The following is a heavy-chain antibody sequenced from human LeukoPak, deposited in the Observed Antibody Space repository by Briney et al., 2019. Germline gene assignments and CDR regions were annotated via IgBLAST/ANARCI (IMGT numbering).Heavy chain of an antibody. CDR1: GFTFSSYG. V-gene: IGHV3-21*01. Sequence: PGGSLRLSCAASGFTFSSYGMHWVRQAPGKGLEWVSSISSSSSYIYYADSVKGRFTISRDNAKNSLYLQMNSLRAEDTAVYYCASVAVAGNYYYYDMDVWGQGTTVTVSS. J-gene: IGHJ6*02. CDR3: ASVAVAGNYYYYDMDV. CDR2: ISSSSSYI. D-gene: IGHD6-19*01.